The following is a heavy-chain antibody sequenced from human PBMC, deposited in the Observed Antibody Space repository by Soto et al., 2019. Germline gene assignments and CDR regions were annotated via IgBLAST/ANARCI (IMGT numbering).Heavy chain of an antibody. CDR3: ATSRPTNEWSGIEY. CDR2: IRNKRYDYTT. CDR1: GFTFSDHY. D-gene: IGHD6-13*01. J-gene: IGHJ4*02. V-gene: IGHV3-72*01. Sequence: EVQLVESGGGLVQPGGSLRLSCAASGFTFSDHYMDWVRQAPGKGLEWVGRIRNKRYDYTTGYAASVKGRFTISRDESQSSVFLQIDSPRTEAPALYYCATSRPTNEWSGIEYWGKGTLVSVSS.